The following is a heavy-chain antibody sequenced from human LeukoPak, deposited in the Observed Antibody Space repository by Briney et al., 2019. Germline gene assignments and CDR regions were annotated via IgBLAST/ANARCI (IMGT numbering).Heavy chain of an antibody. CDR2: ISYDGSNK. V-gene: IGHV3-30*03. J-gene: IGHJ4*02. CDR3: ARDYYDSSGYYRGGYFDY. D-gene: IGHD3-22*01. Sequence: GGSLRLSCAASGFTFSSYGMHWVRQAPGKGLEWVAVISYDGSNKYYADSVKGRFTISRDNSKNTLYLQMNSLRAEDTAVYCCARDYYDSSGYYRGGYFDYWGQGTLVTVSS. CDR1: GFTFSSYG.